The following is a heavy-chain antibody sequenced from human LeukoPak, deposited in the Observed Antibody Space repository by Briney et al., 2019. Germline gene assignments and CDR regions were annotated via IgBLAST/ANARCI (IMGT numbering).Heavy chain of an antibody. CDR2: ISAYNGNT. CDR3: ASSLMGYYYYGMDV. V-gene: IGHV1-18*01. D-gene: IGHD3-16*02. CDR1: GYTFTSYG. J-gene: IGHJ6*02. Sequence: ASVKVSCKASGYTFTSYGISWVRQAPGQGLEWMGWISAYNGNTNYAQKLQGRVTMTTDTSTSTAYMELRSLRSDDTAVYYCASSLMGYYYYGMDVWGQGTTVTVSS.